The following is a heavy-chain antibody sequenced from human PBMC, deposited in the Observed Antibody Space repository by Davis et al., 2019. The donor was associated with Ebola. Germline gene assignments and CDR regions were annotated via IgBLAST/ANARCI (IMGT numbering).Heavy chain of an antibody. V-gene: IGHV3-73*01. CDR3: TSTGIVGATFANY. J-gene: IGHJ4*02. CDR2: IRSKANSYAT. D-gene: IGHD1-26*01. Sequence: ESLKTSCAASGFTFSGSAMHWVRQASAQGLVWVGRIRSKANSYATAYAASVKGRFTISRDDSKNTAYLQMNSLKTEDTAVYYCTSTGIVGATFANYWGQGALVTVSS. CDR1: GFTFSGSA.